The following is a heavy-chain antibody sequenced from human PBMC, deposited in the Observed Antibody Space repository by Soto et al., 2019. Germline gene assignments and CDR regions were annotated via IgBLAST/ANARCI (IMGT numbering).Heavy chain of an antibody. CDR3: ARGRTSSPSPGDY. CDR2: IYYSGST. D-gene: IGHD2-2*01. CDR1: GGSISSGGYY. Sequence: QVQLQESGPGLVKPSQTLSLTCTVSGGSISSGGYYWSWIRQHPGKGLEWIGYIYYSGSTYYNPSLKSRVPXSXDXXKNQFALKLCSVTAADTAVYYCARGRTSSPSPGDYWGQGTLVTVSS. V-gene: IGHV4-31*03. J-gene: IGHJ4*02.